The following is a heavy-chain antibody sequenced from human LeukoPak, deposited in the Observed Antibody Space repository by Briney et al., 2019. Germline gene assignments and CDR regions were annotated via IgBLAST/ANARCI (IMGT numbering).Heavy chain of an antibody. D-gene: IGHD5-12*01. Sequence: GGSLRLSCAASGFTVSSNYMSWVRQAPGKGLEWVSVIYSGGSTYYADSVKGRFTISRDNFKNTLYLQMNSLRAEDTAVYYCASNSGYDLDYYYMDVWGKGTTVTVSS. CDR3: ASNSGYDLDYYYMDV. J-gene: IGHJ6*03. V-gene: IGHV3-53*01. CDR1: GFTVSSNY. CDR2: IYSGGST.